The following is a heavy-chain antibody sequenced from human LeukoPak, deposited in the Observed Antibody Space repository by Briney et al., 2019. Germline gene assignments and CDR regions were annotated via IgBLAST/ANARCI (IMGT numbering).Heavy chain of an antibody. J-gene: IGHJ5*02. Sequence: SETLSLTCAVYGGFFSVYYWRWIRQPPGKGLEWIGEINHSGSTNYNPSLKSRVTISVDTSKNQFSLKLSSVTAADTAVYYCARRSGFWSGYYTGYNWFDPWGQGTLVTVSS. CDR1: GGFFSVYY. CDR3: ARRSGFWSGYYTGYNWFDP. CDR2: INHSGST. D-gene: IGHD3-3*01. V-gene: IGHV4-34*01.